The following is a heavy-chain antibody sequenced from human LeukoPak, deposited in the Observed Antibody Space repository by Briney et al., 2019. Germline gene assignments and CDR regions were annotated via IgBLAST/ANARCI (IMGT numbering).Heavy chain of an antibody. CDR1: GGSFSSGSYY. V-gene: IGHV4-61*01. CDR2: IYYSGSA. D-gene: IGHD3-10*01. CDR3: ARGFGDWGLSWFDP. Sequence: SETLSLTCTVSGGSFSSGSYYWSWIRQPPGKGLEWIGYIYYSGSAKYNPSLKSRVTISVDTSKNQFSLKLTSVTAADTAVYYCARGFGDWGLSWFDPWGQGTLVTVSS. J-gene: IGHJ5*02.